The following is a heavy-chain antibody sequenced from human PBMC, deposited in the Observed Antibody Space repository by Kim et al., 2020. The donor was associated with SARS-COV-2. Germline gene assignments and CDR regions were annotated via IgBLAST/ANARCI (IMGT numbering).Heavy chain of an antibody. CDR3: ARDVYDIRAFGI. J-gene: IGHJ3*02. D-gene: IGHD3-9*01. V-gene: IGHV7-4-1*02. Sequence: TYAQGFTGRFVFSLDTSFSTAYLQISSLKAEDTAVYYCARDVYDIRAFGIWGQGTMVTVSS.